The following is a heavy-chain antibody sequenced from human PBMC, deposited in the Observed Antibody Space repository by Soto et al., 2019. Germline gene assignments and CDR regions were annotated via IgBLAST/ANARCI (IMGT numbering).Heavy chain of an antibody. CDR2: IDPSDSYT. CDR3: AGSSSSGGYYYYGMDV. CDR1: GYSFTSYW. J-gene: IGHJ6*02. V-gene: IGHV5-10-1*01. Sequence: GESLKISCKGSGYSFTSYWISWVRQMPGKGLEWMGRIDPSDSYTNYSPSFQGHVTISADKSISTAYLQWSSLKASDTAMYYCAGSSSSGGYYYYGMDVWGQGTTVTVSS. D-gene: IGHD6-13*01.